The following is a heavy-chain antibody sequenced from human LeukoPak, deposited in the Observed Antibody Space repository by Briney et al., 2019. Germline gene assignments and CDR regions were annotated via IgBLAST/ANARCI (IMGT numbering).Heavy chain of an antibody. D-gene: IGHD2-15*01. CDR1: GYTFTSYY. V-gene: IGHV1-46*01. J-gene: IGHJ4*02. Sequence: GASVKVSCKASGYTFTSYYMHRVRQAPGQGLEWMGIINPSGGSTSYAQKFQGRVTMTRDTSTSTVYMELSSLRSEDTAVYYCARGLPYCSGGICYGADGEALDYWGQGTLVTVSS. CDR2: INPSGGST. CDR3: ARGLPYCSGGICYGADGEALDY.